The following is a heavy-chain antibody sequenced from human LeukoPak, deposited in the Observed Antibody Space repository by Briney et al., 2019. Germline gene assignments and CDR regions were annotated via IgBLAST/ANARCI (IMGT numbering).Heavy chain of an antibody. CDR2: INHSGST. J-gene: IGHJ4*02. V-gene: IGHV4-34*01. D-gene: IGHD6-6*01. CDR1: GGSFSGYY. CDR3: ARGIAARRLSFFDY. Sequence: SETLSLTCAVYGGSFSGYYWSWIRQPPGKGLEWIGEINHSGSTNYNPSLKSRVTISVDTSKNQFSLKLSSVTAADTAMYYCARGIAARRLSFFDYWGQGTLVTVSS.